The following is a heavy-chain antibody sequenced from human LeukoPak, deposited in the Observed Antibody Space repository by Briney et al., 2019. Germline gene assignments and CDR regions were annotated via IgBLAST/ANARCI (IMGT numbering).Heavy chain of an antibody. CDR2: IYYSGST. J-gene: IGHJ4*02. V-gene: IGHV4-39*01. Sequence: SETLSLTCTVSGGSISSSSYSWDWIRQPPGKGLEWIGSIYYSGSTYYNPSLKSRVIISVDTSKNQFSLKLSSVTAADTAVYYCARHEYSHGYRDWGQGTLVTVSS. CDR1: GGSISSSSYS. D-gene: IGHD5-18*01. CDR3: ARHEYSHGYRD.